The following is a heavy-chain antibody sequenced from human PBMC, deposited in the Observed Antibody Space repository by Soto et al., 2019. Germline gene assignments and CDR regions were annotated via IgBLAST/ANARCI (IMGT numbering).Heavy chain of an antibody. CDR2: ISWDGGST. Sequence: EVQLVESGGVVVQPGGSLRLSCAASGFTFDDYTMHWVRQAPGKGLEWVSLISWDGGSTYYADSVKGRFTISRDNSKNSLYLQMNSLRTEDTALYYCAKDIRRHCGGDCYTFDYWGQGTLVTVSS. CDR1: GFTFDDYT. CDR3: AKDIRRHCGGDCYTFDY. V-gene: IGHV3-43*01. D-gene: IGHD2-21*02. J-gene: IGHJ4*02.